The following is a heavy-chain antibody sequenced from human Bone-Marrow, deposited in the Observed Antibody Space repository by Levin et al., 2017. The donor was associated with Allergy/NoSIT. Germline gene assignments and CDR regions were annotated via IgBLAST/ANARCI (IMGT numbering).Heavy chain of an antibody. CDR2: IVPMYDTT. D-gene: IGHD4/OR15-4a*01. J-gene: IGHJ2*01. V-gene: IGHV1-69*06. CDR3: ARAQGTIGDWYFDL. CDR1: GGTLTSYA. Sequence: KISCKASGGTLTSYAMYWLRQAPGQGLECVGGIVPMYDTTQYAQKFQGRLTIIADRSTNTVYMDLSRLKSDDTAVYYCARAQGTIGDWYFDLWGRGTLVTVSS.